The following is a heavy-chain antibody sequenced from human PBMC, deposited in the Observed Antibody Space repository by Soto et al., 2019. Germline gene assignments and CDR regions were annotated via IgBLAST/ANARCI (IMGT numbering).Heavy chain of an antibody. Sequence: GASVKVSCKDSGYTFTSYGISWVRQAPGQGLEWMGWISAYNGNTNYAQKLQGRVTMTTDTSTSTAYMELRSLRSDDTAVYYCARGKQQLVLSRRNYGMDVWGQGTTVTVSS. CDR2: ISAYNGNT. D-gene: IGHD6-13*01. V-gene: IGHV1-18*01. CDR3: ARGKQQLVLSRRNYGMDV. CDR1: GYTFTSYG. J-gene: IGHJ6*02.